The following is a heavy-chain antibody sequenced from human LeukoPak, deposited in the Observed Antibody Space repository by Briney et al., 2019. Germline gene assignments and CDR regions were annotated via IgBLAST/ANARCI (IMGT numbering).Heavy chain of an antibody. CDR1: GYTFTGYY. CDR3: ARGYDILTGYYMFDY. J-gene: IGHJ4*02. D-gene: IGHD3-9*01. Sequence: ASVKVSCKASGYTFTGYYMHWVRQARGQGLEWMGIINPSDNNKSYAQRFQGRVTMTRDTSTSTVYMELSSLRSEDTAVYYCARGYDILTGYYMFDYWGQGTLVTVSS. CDR2: INPSDNNK. V-gene: IGHV1-46*01.